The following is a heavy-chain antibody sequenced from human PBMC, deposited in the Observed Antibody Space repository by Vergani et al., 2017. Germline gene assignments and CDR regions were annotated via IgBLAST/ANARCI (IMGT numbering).Heavy chain of an antibody. Sequence: QVQLVQSGAEVKKPGSSVKVSCKASGGTFSSSAISWVRQAPGQGLEWMGGIIPIFGTANYAQTFQGRVTITADNSTSTAYMGLSSLRSEDTAVYYCARNPRVDTARLDYYYYGMDVWGQGTTVTVSS. D-gene: IGHD5-18*01. V-gene: IGHV1-69*06. CDR1: GGTFSSSA. CDR3: ARNPRVDTARLDYYYYGMDV. CDR2: IIPIFGTA. J-gene: IGHJ6*02.